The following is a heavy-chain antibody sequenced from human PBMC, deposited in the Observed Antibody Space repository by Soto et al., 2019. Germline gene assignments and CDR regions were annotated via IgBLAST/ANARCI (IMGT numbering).Heavy chain of an antibody. D-gene: IGHD5-18*01. CDR1: CDSVNSGSYF. Sequence: QVQLQESGPGLVKPSETLSLTCTVSCDSVNSGSYFWSWVRQPPGKGLEWIGYIYHSGSTNYKPSLKSRVAISLDTSRNQVSLKLSSVSTADTAVYYCARVDTSVGIPIWDHWGQGTLVSVSS. J-gene: IGHJ4*02. CDR2: IYHSGST. V-gene: IGHV4-61*01. CDR3: ARVDTSVGIPIWDH.